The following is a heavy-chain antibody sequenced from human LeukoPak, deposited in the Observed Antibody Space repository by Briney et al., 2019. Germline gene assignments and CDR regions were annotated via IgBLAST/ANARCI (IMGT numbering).Heavy chain of an antibody. D-gene: IGHD7-27*01. CDR3: AREKRAGTGGSMATFDL. Sequence: GGSLRLSCAASGFTFSTYGMHWVRQAPGKGLEWVAVIWSDGNNKYYAESVVGRFTISRDNSKNTLSLQMDSLRAEHTAVYYCAREKRAGTGGSMATFDLWGQGTLVTVSS. V-gene: IGHV3-33*08. CDR2: IWSDGNNK. J-gene: IGHJ3*01. CDR1: GFTFSTYG.